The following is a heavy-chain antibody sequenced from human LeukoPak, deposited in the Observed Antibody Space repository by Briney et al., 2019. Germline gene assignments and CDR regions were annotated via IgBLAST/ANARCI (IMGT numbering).Heavy chain of an antibody. Sequence: GGSLRLSCAASGFTFSSFAMSWVRQAPGKGLEWVSAISGSGGSTYYADSVKGRFTISRDNSKSTLYLQMNSLRAEDTAVYYCAKGWWEGSDYWGQGTLVTVSS. CDR3: AKGWWEGSDY. CDR2: ISGSGGST. CDR1: GFTFSSFA. D-gene: IGHD1-26*01. J-gene: IGHJ4*02. V-gene: IGHV3-23*01.